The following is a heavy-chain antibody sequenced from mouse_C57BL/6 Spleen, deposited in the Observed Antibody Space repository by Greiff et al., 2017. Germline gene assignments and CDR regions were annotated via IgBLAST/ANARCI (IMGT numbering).Heavy chain of an antibody. D-gene: IGHD2-10*02. Sequence: QVQLQQPGAELVKPGASVKLSCKASGYTFTSYWMHWVKQRPGQGLEWIGMIHPNSGSTNYNEKFKSKATLTVDKSSSTAYMQLSSLTSEDSAVYDWYTPVLGLWYFDVWGTGTTVTVSS. V-gene: IGHV1-64*01. CDR3: YTPVLGLWYFDV. CDR2: IHPNSGST. CDR1: GYTFTSYW. J-gene: IGHJ1*03.